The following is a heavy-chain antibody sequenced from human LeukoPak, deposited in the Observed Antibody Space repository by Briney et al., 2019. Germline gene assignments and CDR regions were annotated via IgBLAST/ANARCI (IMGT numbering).Heavy chain of an antibody. J-gene: IGHJ4*02. D-gene: IGHD3-16*01. CDR1: GFTFSSYA. V-gene: IGHV3-23*01. CDR3: AGDGPYDYVWGSYF. Sequence: GGSLRLSCAASGFTFSSYAMSCVRQAPGKGLQWVSAISGSGGGTYYADSVKGRFTISRDNSKNTLYLQMNSLRVEDTAVYYCAGDGPYDYVWGSYFWGQGTLVTVSS. CDR2: ISGSGGGT.